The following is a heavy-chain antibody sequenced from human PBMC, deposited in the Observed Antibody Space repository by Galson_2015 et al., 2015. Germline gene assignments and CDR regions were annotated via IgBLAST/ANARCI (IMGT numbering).Heavy chain of an antibody. CDR1: GFTFSSYA. J-gene: IGHJ6*02. Sequence: SLRLSCAASGFTFSSYAMHWVRQAPGKGLEWVAVISYDGSNKYYADSVKGRFTISRDNSKNTLYLRMNSLRAEDTAVYYCAREGSTPYGMDVWGQGTPVTVSS. CDR2: ISYDGSNK. V-gene: IGHV3-30-3*01. CDR3: AREGSTPYGMDV.